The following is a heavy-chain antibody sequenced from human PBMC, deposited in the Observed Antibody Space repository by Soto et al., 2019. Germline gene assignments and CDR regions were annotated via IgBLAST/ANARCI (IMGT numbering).Heavy chain of an antibody. CDR2: INHSGST. CDR1: GGSFSGYY. J-gene: IGHJ5*02. Sequence: SETLSLTCAVYGGSFSGYYWSWIRQPPGKGLEWIGEINHSGSTNYNPSLKSRVTISVDTSKNQFSLKLSSVTAADTAVYYCARAKDIVVVVAATDWFDPWGQGTLVTVSS. V-gene: IGHV4-34*01. CDR3: ARAKDIVVVVAATDWFDP. D-gene: IGHD2-15*01.